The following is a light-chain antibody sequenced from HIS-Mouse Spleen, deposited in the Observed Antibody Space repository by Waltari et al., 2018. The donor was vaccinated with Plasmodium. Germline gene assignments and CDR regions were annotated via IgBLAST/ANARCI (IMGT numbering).Light chain of an antibody. Sequence: DIQMTQSPSSLSASVGDRVTITCRASQSISSYLNWYQQKPGKAPNLLIYAASSLQSGVPSRFSGSGSGTDFTLTSSSLQPEDFATYYCQQRYSTWTFGQGTKVEIK. CDR3: QQRYSTWT. CDR1: QSISSY. J-gene: IGKJ1*01. V-gene: IGKV1-39*01. CDR2: AAS.